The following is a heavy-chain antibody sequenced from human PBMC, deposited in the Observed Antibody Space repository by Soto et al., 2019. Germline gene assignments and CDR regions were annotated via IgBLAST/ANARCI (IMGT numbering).Heavy chain of an antibody. V-gene: IGHV4-59*01. J-gene: IGHJ4*02. CDR3: ARVGIVVVVAATPHYYFDY. Sequence: SETLSLTCTVSGGSISSYYWSWIRQPPGKGLEWIGYIYYSGSTNYNPSLKSRVTISVDTSKNQFSLELSSVTAADTAVYYCARVGIVVVVAATPHYYFDYWGQGTLVTVSS. CDR1: GGSISSYY. D-gene: IGHD2-15*01. CDR2: IYYSGST.